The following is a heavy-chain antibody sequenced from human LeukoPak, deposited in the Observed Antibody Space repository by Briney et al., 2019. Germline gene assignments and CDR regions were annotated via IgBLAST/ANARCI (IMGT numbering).Heavy chain of an antibody. D-gene: IGHD7-27*01. CDR2: ISGSGGST. CDR1: GFTFSSYA. CDR3: AKGIVNWGKYYFDY. V-gene: IGHV3-23*01. J-gene: IGHJ4*02. Sequence: GGSLRLSRAASGFTFSSYAISWVRPAPAKGLEWVSAISGSGGSTYYPGSVKGRFTISRDNSKNTLKLQMNSQRAEDTAVYYCAKGIVNWGKYYFDYWGQGTLVTVSS.